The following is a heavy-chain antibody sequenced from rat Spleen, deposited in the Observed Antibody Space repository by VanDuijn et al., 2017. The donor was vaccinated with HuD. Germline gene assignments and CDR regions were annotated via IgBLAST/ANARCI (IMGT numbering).Heavy chain of an antibody. J-gene: IGHJ2*01. CDR1: GFTFNNYW. CDR2: ITNTGGGT. CDR3: TRDRILRSTGFDY. V-gene: IGHV5-31*01. Sequence: EVQLVESGGGLVQPGRSLKLSCVASGFTFNNYWMTWIRQAPGRGLEWVASITNTGGGTYYPDSVKGRFTISRDNAKSTLYLQMDSLRSEDTATYYCTRDRILRSTGFDYWGQGVMVTVSS. D-gene: IGHD1-6*01.